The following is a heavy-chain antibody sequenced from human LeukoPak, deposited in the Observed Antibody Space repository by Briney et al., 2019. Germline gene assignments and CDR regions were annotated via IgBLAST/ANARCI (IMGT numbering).Heavy chain of an antibody. CDR3: ARDHYDSRGDYVVEY. CDR2: IHSGGNA. CDR1: GDSINSGVYY. Sequence: PSQTLSLTCTVSGDSINSGVYYWSWIRQPPGKLLECIGYIHSGGNAYFNPSVEGRITISLDKSQNQIFLKLTSVSAADTAVYFCARDHYDSRGDYVVEYWGQGTLVTVSS. J-gene: IGHJ4*02. D-gene: IGHD3-22*01. V-gene: IGHV4-31*03.